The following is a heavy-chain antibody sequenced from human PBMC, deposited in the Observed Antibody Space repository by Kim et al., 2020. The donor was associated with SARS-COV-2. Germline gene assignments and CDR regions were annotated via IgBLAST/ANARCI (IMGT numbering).Heavy chain of an antibody. V-gene: IGHV4-34*01. J-gene: IGHJ4*02. D-gene: IGHD2-21*01. Sequence: SETLSLTCAVYGGSFSGYYWSWIRQPPGKGLEWIGEINHSGSTNYNPSLKSRVTISVDTSKNQFSLKLSSVTAADTAVYYCARAYYYFYYWGQGTLVTVS. CDR2: INHSGST. CDR3: ARAYYYFYY. CDR1: GGSFSGYY.